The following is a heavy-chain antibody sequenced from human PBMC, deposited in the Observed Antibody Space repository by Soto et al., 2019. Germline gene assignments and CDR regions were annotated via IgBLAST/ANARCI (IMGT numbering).Heavy chain of an antibody. J-gene: IGHJ3*02. CDR3: ARDETHSSGWWGDDAFDI. Sequence: SQTLSLTCAISGDSVSSNSAAWKWIRQSPSRGLEWLGRTYYRSKWYNDYAVSVKSRITINPDTSKNQFSLQLNSVTPEDTAVYYCARDETHSSGWWGDDAFDIWGQGTMVTVSS. V-gene: IGHV6-1*01. CDR1: GDSVSSNSAA. D-gene: IGHD6-19*01. CDR2: TYYRSKWYN.